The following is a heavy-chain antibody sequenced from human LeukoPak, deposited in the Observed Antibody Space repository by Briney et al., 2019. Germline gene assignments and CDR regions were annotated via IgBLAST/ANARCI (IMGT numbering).Heavy chain of an antibody. CDR1: GGTFSSYA. CDR2: IIPIFGTA. CDR3: ARSRLPPYIVVVVGGAFDI. J-gene: IGHJ3*02. V-gene: IGHV1-69*06. D-gene: IGHD2-15*01. Sequence: SVKVSCKASGGTFSSYAISWVRQAPGQGLEWMGGIIPIFGTANYAQKFQGRVTITADKSTSTAYMELSSLRSEDTAVYYCARSRLPPYIVVVVGGAFDIWGQGTMVTVSS.